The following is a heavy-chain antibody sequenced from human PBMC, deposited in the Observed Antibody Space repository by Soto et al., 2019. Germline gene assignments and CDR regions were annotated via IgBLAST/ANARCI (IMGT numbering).Heavy chain of an antibody. CDR1: GFAFSAYW. Sequence: LRLSCTASGFAFSAYWMSWVRQAPGKGLEWVANIKEDGSQKYYVDSVKGRFTISRDNTKNSLFLQMDSLRAEDTALYYCAKDSVSANTDWTFRFDHWGQGTLVTVSS. V-gene: IGHV3-7*03. CDR2: IKEDGSQK. D-gene: IGHD6-19*01. J-gene: IGHJ4*02. CDR3: AKDSVSANTDWTFRFDH.